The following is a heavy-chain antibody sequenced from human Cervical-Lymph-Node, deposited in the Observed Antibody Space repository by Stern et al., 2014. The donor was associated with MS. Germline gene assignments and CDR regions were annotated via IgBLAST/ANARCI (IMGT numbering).Heavy chain of an antibody. CDR2: IVPLLGTT. J-gene: IGHJ6*02. CDR1: EDTFASYA. Sequence: VQLVESGAEVKKPGSSVKVSCKASEDTFASYAITWVRQAPGKGLEWMGGIVPLLGTTRNAQKFQGRVTITADDSTSTSYMELSSLRSEDTAIYYCARHPSTRYYDMDVWGQGTTVTVSS. CDR3: ARHPSTRYYDMDV. V-gene: IGHV1-69*01.